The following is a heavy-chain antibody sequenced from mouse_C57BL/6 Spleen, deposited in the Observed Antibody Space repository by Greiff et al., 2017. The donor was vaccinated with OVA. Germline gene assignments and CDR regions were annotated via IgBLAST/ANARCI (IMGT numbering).Heavy chain of an antibody. CDR2: IDPEDGDT. V-gene: IGHV14-1*01. D-gene: IGHD1-1*01. Sequence: VQLKQSGAELVRPGASVKLSCTASGFNIKDYYMHWVKQRPEQGLEWIGRIDPEDGDTEYAPKFQGKATMTADTSSNTAYLQLSSLTSEDTAFYYCTTVTTVVDFDYWGQGTTLTVSS. CDR3: TTVTTVVDFDY. CDR1: GFNIKDYY. J-gene: IGHJ2*01.